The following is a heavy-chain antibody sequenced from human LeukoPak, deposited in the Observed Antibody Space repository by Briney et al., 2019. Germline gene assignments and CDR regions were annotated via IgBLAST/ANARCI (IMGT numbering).Heavy chain of an antibody. CDR2: IYSSGST. D-gene: IGHD3-3*01. Sequence: SETLSLTCTVSGGSISSYYWSWIRQPAGKGLEWIGRIYSSGSTKYNPSLKSRVTMSVDTSKNQFSLKLNSVTAADTAVYHCAKLVDFWSYSMDVWGKGTTVTVSS. J-gene: IGHJ6*03. CDR3: AKLVDFWSYSMDV. V-gene: IGHV4-4*07. CDR1: GGSISSYY.